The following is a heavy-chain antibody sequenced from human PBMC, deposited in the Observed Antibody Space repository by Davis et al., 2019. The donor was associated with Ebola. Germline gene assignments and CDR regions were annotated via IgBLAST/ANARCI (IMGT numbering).Heavy chain of an antibody. J-gene: IGHJ4*02. CDR2: IRSKTDGGTT. CDR1: GFSSRHTW. V-gene: IGHV3-15*01. CDR3: TTIDFWNEKPDF. D-gene: IGHD3-3*01. Sequence: PGGSLRPSCQASGFSSRHTWMTWIRQAPGKGRECVGRIRSKTDGGTTDYATFVKGRFIVSRDDSENTLYLQMSSLRTQDTAVYYCTTIDFWNEKPDFWGQGTLVTVSS.